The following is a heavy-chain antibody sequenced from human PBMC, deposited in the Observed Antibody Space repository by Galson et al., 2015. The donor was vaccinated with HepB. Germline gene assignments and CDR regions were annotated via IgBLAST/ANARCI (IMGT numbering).Heavy chain of an antibody. D-gene: IGHD6-25*01. Sequence: TLSLTCAVSGGSFSSGRYSWNWIRQPPGKGLEWIGFIYYSGSTYYNPSLKSRVTISEDTSKNQFSLRLRSVTAADTAVYYCAREKAAAEDALDYWGQGTLVTVSS. J-gene: IGHJ4*02. V-gene: IGHV4-30-4*07. CDR1: GGSFSSGRYS. CDR2: IYYSGST. CDR3: AREKAAAEDALDY.